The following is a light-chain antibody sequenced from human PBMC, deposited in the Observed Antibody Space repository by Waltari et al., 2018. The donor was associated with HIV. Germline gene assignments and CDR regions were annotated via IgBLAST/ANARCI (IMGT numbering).Light chain of an antibody. CDR3: QKYNTAPYT. V-gene: IGKV1-27*01. Sequence: DIQMTQSPSSLSVQVEARVIITCRASQDISNNLAWYQQKPGTVPKLLIYAASTLQSGVPSRFSGSGSGTDFTLTIDSLQPEDIATYYCQKYNTAPYTFGQGTNLEI. CDR2: AAS. J-gene: IGKJ2*01. CDR1: QDISNN.